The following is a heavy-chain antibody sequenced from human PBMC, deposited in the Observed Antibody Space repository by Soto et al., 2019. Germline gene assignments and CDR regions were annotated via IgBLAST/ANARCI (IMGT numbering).Heavy chain of an antibody. Sequence: PGESLKISCKGSGYSFTSYWISWVRQMPGKGLEWMGRIDPSDSYTNYSPSFQGHVTISADKSISTAYLQWSSLKASDTAMYYCARLQPGYSSGWYGEFDYWGQGTLVTVSS. CDR2: IDPSDSYT. CDR1: GYSFTSYW. J-gene: IGHJ4*02. CDR3: ARLQPGYSSGWYGEFDY. D-gene: IGHD6-19*01. V-gene: IGHV5-10-1*01.